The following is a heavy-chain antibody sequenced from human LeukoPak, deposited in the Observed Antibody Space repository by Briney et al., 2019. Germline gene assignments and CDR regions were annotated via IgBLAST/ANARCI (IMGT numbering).Heavy chain of an antibody. CDR2: IIPIFGTA. Sequence: SVKVSCKASGGTFSSYAISWVRQAPGQGLEWMGGIIPIFGTANYAQKFQGRVTIAADKSTSTAYMELSSLRSEDTAVYYCARANGYPHYFDYWGQGTLVTVSS. J-gene: IGHJ4*02. CDR1: GGTFSSYA. CDR3: ARANGYPHYFDY. D-gene: IGHD5-18*01. V-gene: IGHV1-69*06.